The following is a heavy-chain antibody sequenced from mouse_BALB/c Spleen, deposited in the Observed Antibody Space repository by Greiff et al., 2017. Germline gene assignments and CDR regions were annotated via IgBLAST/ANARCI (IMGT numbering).Heavy chain of an antibody. CDR1: GFNIKDTY. Sequence: EVQGVESGAELVKPGASVKLSCTASGFNIKDTYMHWVKQRPEQGLEWIGRIDPANGNTKYDPKFQGKATITADTSSNTAYLQLSSLTSEDTAVYYCALRAYWGQGTLVTVSA. CDR3: ALRAY. V-gene: IGHV14-3*02. J-gene: IGHJ3*01. CDR2: IDPANGNT.